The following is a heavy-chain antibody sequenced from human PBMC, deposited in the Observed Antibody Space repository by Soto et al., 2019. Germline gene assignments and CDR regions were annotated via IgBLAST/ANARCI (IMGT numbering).Heavy chain of an antibody. CDR2: ISAYNGNT. J-gene: IGHJ5*02. CDR3: ARAERYFDWSNWFDP. V-gene: IGHV1-18*01. CDR1: GYTFTSYG. Sequence: GASVKVSCKASGYTFTSYGISWVRQAPGQGLEWMGWISAYNGNTNYAQKLQGRVTMTTDTSTSTAYMELRSLRSDDTAVYYCARAERYFDWSNWFDPWGQGTLVTV. D-gene: IGHD3-9*01.